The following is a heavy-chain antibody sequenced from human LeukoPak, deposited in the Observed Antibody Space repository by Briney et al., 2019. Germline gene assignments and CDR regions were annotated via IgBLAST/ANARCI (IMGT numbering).Heavy chain of an antibody. CDR2: INPNNGGT. CDR1: GYTFSGNY. CDR3: ARDLDNWNDVYYGMDV. J-gene: IGHJ6*02. V-gene: IGHV1-2*02. D-gene: IGHD1-1*01. Sequence: AASVKVSCKASGYTFSGNYIQWVRQAPGQGLEWMGWINPNNGGTNYAQNFQGRVTMTRDTSISTAYMELSRLRSDDTAVYYCARDLDNWNDVYYGMDVWGQGTTVTVSS.